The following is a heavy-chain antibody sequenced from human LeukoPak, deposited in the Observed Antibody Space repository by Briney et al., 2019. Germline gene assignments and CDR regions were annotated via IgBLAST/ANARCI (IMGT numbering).Heavy chain of an antibody. V-gene: IGHV4-34*01. CDR3: ARAESLVVPAAISYYYYMDV. CDR2: INHSGST. J-gene: IGHJ6*03. CDR1: GGSFSGYY. D-gene: IGHD2-2*01. Sequence: SETLSLTCAVYGGSFSGYYWSWIRQPPGKGLEWIGEINHSGSTNYNPSLKSRVTISVDTSKNQFSLKLSSVTAADTAVYYCARAESLVVPAAISYYYYMDVWGKGTTVTVSS.